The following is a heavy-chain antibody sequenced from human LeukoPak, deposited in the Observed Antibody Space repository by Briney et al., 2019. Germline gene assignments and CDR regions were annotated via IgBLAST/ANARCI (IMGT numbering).Heavy chain of an antibody. CDR1: GFTVSTNY. CDR2: IYSDGST. V-gene: IGHV3-53*01. J-gene: IGHJ4*02. CDR3: ARGYNWNDRLDY. D-gene: IGHD1-1*01. Sequence: PGGSLRLSCAASGFTVSTNYMHWVRQAPGKGLEWVSVIYSDGSTFYADSVKGRFTISRDNSKNTLYLQMNSLRAEDTAVYYCARGYNWNDRLDYWGQGTLVTVSS.